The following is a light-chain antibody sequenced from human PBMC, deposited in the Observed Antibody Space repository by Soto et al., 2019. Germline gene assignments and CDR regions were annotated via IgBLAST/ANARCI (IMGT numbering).Light chain of an antibody. J-gene: IGLJ2*01. CDR2: EVS. Sequence: QSVLTQPPSASGSPGQSVTISCTGTSSDVGGYNYVTWYQQHPGKAPKVMIYEVSKRPSGVPDRFSGSKSGNTASLTVSGLQAADEADYYCSSYAGSNNLVFGGGTKVTVL. CDR1: SSDVGGYNY. V-gene: IGLV2-8*01. CDR3: SSYAGSNNLV.